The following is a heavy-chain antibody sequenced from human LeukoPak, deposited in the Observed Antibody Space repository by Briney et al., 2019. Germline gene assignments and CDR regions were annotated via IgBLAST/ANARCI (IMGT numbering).Heavy chain of an antibody. CDR2: VSNRGDRT. Sequence: GGSLRLSCAASVFSFSNYAMNWVRQAPGKGLEWVSGVSNRGDRTSYTDSVKGRFTISRDNSKKTLYLQMNSLRAEDTAVYYCAKERWQGLRFFDYWGPGTLVIVSS. CDR3: AKERWQGLRFFDY. J-gene: IGHJ4*02. CDR1: VFSFSNYA. V-gene: IGHV3-23*01.